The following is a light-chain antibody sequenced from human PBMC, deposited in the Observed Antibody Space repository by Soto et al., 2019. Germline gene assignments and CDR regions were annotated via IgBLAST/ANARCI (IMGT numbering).Light chain of an antibody. CDR2: SAS. J-gene: IGKJ4*01. CDR1: QSVRND. V-gene: IGKV3-11*01. Sequence: EIVLTQSPATLSLSPGERATLSCRASQSVRNDLVWYHQKPGQAPRVLIYSASNRATGIPARFSGSGSGTDYTLTISSLEPEDFAVYYFQQRTNWPPTFGGGTMLEMK. CDR3: QQRTNWPPT.